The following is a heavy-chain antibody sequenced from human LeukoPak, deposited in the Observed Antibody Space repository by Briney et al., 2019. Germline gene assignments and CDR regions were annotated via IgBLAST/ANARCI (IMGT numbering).Heavy chain of an antibody. Sequence: PSETLSLTCAVYGGSFSGYYWSWIRQPPGKGLEWIGEINHSGSTNYNPSLKSRVTISVDTSKNQFSLKLSSVTAADTAVYYCARSTIFGVAHLGFDSWGQGTLVTVSS. CDR3: ARSTIFGVAHLGFDS. CDR1: GGSFSGYY. CDR2: INHSGST. D-gene: IGHD3-3*01. V-gene: IGHV4-34*01. J-gene: IGHJ5*01.